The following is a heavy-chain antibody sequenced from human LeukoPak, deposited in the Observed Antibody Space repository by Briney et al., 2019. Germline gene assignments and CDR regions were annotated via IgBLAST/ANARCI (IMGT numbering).Heavy chain of an antibody. CDR1: GFTFSSNA. V-gene: IGHV3-64D*06. CDR2: ISSHGGST. CDR3: ARGMYSSSWYPDY. Sequence: GGSLRLSCSASGFTFSSNAMHWVRQAPGKGLEYVSSISSHGGSTYNADSVKGRFTISRDNSRNTLYLQMSSLRAEDTAVYYCARGMYSSSWYPDYWGQGTLVTVSS. D-gene: IGHD6-13*01. J-gene: IGHJ4*02.